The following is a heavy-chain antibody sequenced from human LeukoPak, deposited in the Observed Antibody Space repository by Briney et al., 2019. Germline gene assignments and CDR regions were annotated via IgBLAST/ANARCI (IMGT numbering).Heavy chain of an antibody. J-gene: IGHJ6*03. D-gene: IGHD3-3*01. CDR3: ARGVYYDFWSGPYYYYMDV. CDR2: IIPIFGTA. V-gene: IGHV1-69*06. CDR1: GGTFSSYA. Sequence: SVKVSCKASGGTFSSYAISWVRQAPGQGLEWMGGIIPIFGTANYAQKFQGRVTITADKSTSTAYMELSSLRSEDTAVYYCARGVYYDFWSGPYYYYMDVWGKGTTVTVSS.